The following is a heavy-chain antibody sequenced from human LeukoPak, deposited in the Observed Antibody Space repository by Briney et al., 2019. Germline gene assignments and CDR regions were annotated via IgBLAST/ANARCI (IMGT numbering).Heavy chain of an antibody. Sequence: KTSQTLSLTCTVSGGSISSGSYYWGWIRQPPGKGLEWIGSIYYSGSTYYNPSLKSRVTISVDTSKNQFSLKLSSVTAADTAVYYCASLRSSSWYRVDYWGQGTLVTVSS. CDR3: ASLRSSSWYRVDY. CDR1: GGSISSGSYY. V-gene: IGHV4-39*07. CDR2: IYYSGST. D-gene: IGHD6-13*01. J-gene: IGHJ4*02.